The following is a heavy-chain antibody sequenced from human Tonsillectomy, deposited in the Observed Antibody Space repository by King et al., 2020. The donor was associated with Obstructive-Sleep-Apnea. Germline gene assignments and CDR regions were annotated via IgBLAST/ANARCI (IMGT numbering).Heavy chain of an antibody. CDR2: IYHSGST. V-gene: IGHV4-38-2*02. Sequence: QLQESGPALVKPSETLSLTCTVSGYSISSGYYWGWIRQPPGKGLEWIGTIYHSGSTYYNPSLKSRITISVDTSKKQFSLKLSSVTAADTAVYYCARGGDGDHNSAFDYWGQGTLVTVSS. CDR3: ARGGDGDHNSAFDY. CDR1: GYSISSGYY. D-gene: IGHD4-17*01. J-gene: IGHJ4*02.